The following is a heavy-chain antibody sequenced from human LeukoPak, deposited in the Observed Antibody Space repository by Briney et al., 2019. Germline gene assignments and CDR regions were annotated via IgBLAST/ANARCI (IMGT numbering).Heavy chain of an antibody. J-gene: IGHJ4*02. D-gene: IGHD1-1*01. CDR3: AREHDNVDY. CDR2: ISSSGSTI. Sequence: GGSLRLSCAASGFTFSSYEMNWVRQAPGKGLEWVSYISSSGSTIYYADSVKGRFTISRDNAKNSLYLQMNSLRAEDTAVYYCAREHDNVDYWGQGTLVTVSS. V-gene: IGHV3-48*03. CDR1: GFTFSSYE.